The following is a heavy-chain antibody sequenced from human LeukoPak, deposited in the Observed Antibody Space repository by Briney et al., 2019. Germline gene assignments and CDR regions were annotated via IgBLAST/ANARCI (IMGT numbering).Heavy chain of an antibody. V-gene: IGHV1-2*02. D-gene: IGHD1-26*01. CDR2: INPNSGGT. Sequence: ASVKVSCKASGYTFTSYYMHWVRQAPGQGLEWMGWINPNSGGTNYAQKFQGRVTMTRDTSISTAYMELSRLRSDDTAVYYCARSRSGSYVSRFDYWGQGTLVTVSS. J-gene: IGHJ4*02. CDR1: GYTFTSYY. CDR3: ARSRSGSYVSRFDY.